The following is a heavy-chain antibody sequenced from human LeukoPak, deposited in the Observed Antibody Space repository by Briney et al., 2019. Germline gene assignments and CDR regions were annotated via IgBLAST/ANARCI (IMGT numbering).Heavy chain of an antibody. V-gene: IGHV4-39*01. CDR3: ASGRVDYDNPQLGY. J-gene: IGHJ4*02. Sequence: PETLSLTCTVSGGSIISTIFYWGWIRQSPGKRLEWIATIYYGDTTYYNPSLKSRVTISVDRSKNQFSLQLTSMTAADTAVYYCASGRVDYDNPQLGYWGQGTLVTVSS. CDR1: GGSIISTIFY. CDR2: IYYGDTT. D-gene: IGHD4-17*01.